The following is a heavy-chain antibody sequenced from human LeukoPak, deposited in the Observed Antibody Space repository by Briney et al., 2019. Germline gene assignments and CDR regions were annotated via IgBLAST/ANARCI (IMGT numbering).Heavy chain of an antibody. V-gene: IGHV3-7*05. CDR3: ARNPPRYFN. CDR2: IQQDGSEK. J-gene: IGHJ4*02. Sequence: GGSLRLSCAASGFTFSSYWMIWVRQAPGKGLERVANIQQDGSEKYYVDSVKGRFTISRDNAKNSLYLQMNSLRAEDTAVYYCARNPPRYFNWGQGTLVTVSS. CDR1: GFTFSSYW. D-gene: IGHD1-26*01.